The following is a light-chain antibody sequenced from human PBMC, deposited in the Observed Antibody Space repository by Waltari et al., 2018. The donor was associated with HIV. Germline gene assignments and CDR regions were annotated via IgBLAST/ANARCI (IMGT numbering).Light chain of an antibody. CDR1: SSDVGASNY. V-gene: IGLV2-8*01. CDR2: DVT. J-gene: IGLJ2*01. CDR3: SSYADSDTPVV. Sequence: SALAQPPSASGSAGQSVTISCTGTSSDVGASNYVSWYQQHPGTSPKLLIYDVTQPPSGVPDRFSGSNSGNTASLTVSGLQGEDEADYYCSSYADSDTPVVFGGGTKLTVL.